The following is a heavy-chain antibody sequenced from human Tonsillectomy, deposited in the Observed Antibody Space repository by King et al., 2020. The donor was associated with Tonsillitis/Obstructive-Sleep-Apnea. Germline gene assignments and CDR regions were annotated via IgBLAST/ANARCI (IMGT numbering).Heavy chain of an antibody. CDR3: ARVDKSRGWYEGRFDY. J-gene: IGHJ4*02. CDR2: INPSGGST. V-gene: IGHV1-46*01. CDR1: GYTFTSYY. D-gene: IGHD6-19*01. Sequence: QLVQSGAEVKKPGASVKVSCKTSGYTFTSYYMHWVRQAPGQGLEWMGLINPSGGSTSYAQNFQGRVTMTRDTSTSTVYMELSGLTSEDTGVYYCARVDKSRGWYEGRFDYWGQGTLVTVSS.